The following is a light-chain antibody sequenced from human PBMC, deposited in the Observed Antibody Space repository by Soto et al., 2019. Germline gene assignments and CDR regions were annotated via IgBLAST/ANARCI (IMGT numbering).Light chain of an antibody. J-gene: IGLJ1*01. Sequence: SVLTQPPSASGTTGQSVTISCSGSSSNVGSNYVFWYQQFSGAAPKLLIYRNNQQPSGVPDRFSGSKSGTSASLAISGLRSEDEAYYYCLAWDDSRSGQVCGRGTKVT. CDR3: LAWDDSRSGQV. CDR1: SSNVGSNY. V-gene: IGLV1-47*01. CDR2: RNN.